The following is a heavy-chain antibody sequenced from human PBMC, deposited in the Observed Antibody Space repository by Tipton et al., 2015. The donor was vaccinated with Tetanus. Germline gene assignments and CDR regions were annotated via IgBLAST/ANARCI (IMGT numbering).Heavy chain of an antibody. CDR3: ARVSHSGIKLGELDAFDI. CDR1: GFTFSSYW. V-gene: IGHV3-7*01. CDR2: IKQDGSEK. D-gene: IGHD1-26*01. J-gene: IGHJ3*02. Sequence: SLRLPCAASGFTFSSYWMSWVRQAPGKGLEWVANIKQDGSEKYYVDSVKGRFTISRDNAKDSLYLQMNSLRAEDTAVYYCARVSHSGIKLGELDAFDIWGQGTMVTVSS.